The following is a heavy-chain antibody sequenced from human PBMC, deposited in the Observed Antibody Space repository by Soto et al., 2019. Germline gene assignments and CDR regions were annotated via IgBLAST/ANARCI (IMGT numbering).Heavy chain of an antibody. CDR2: ISSDGSNK. D-gene: IGHD3-10*01. V-gene: IGHV3-30*18. J-gene: IGHJ4*02. Sequence: QVQLVESGGGVVQPGRSLRLSCAASGFTFSIYGMHWVRQAPGKGLEWVAVISSDGSNKNYADSVKGRFTISRDNSNDTLYLQVNSLSPEDTAVYYCAKSHASGSYYRSDFDYWGQGTLVTVSS. CDR3: AKSHASGSYYRSDFDY. CDR1: GFTFSIYG.